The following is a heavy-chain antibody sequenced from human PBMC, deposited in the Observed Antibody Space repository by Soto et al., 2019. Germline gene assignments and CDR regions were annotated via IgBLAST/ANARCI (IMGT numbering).Heavy chain of an antibody. CDR1: GFTFRSYS. CDR2: ISSSSSYI. CDR3: ARGGTVTTYYYGMDV. V-gene: IGHV3-21*01. Sequence: GGSLRLSCAASGFTFRSYSMNWVCQAPGKGLEWVSSISSSSSYIYYADSVKGRFTISRGNAKNSLYLQMNSLRAEDTAVYYCARGGTVTTYYYGMDVWGQGTTVTVSS. D-gene: IGHD4-4*01. J-gene: IGHJ6*02.